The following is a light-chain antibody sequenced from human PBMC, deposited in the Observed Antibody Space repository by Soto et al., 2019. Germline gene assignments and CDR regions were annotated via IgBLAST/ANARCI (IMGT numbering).Light chain of an antibody. Sequence: ELVMTQSPGTLSVSPGGRATLSCRASQSVGTNLAWYQQRPGQAPRLLIYGASTRATDIPARFSGSGSGTEFTLTITSLQSEDFAIYYCQPYNNWPPETFGRGTRVDI. V-gene: IGKV3-15*01. J-gene: IGKJ1*01. CDR1: QSVGTN. CDR3: QPYNNWPPET. CDR2: GAS.